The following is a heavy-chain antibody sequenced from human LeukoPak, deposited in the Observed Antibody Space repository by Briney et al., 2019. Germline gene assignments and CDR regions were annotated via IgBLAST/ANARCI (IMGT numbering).Heavy chain of an antibody. CDR2: IKQDGSEK. D-gene: IGHD3-10*01. CDR3: ASFRYYYGSGSHY. V-gene: IGHV3-7*01. Sequence: GGSLRLSCAASGFTFRSFWLSGVGRVPGKGLEWVANIKQDGSEKYYVDSVKGRFTISRDNAKNSLYLQMNSLRAEDTTVYYCASFRYYYGSGSHYWGQGTLVTVSS. CDR1: GFTFRSFW. J-gene: IGHJ4*02.